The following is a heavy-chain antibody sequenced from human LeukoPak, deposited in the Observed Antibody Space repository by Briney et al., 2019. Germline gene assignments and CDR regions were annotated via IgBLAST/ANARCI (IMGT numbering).Heavy chain of an antibody. Sequence: GGSLRLSCAASGFTFSTYIMTWVRQAPGKGLEWVAVIWYDGSNKYYADSVKGRFTISRDNSKNTLYLQMNSLRAEGTAVYYCARDQAGTIFGVVLKGYFDYWGQGTLVTVSS. V-gene: IGHV3-33*08. D-gene: IGHD3-3*01. CDR3: ARDQAGTIFGVVLKGYFDY. CDR2: IWYDGSNK. J-gene: IGHJ4*02. CDR1: GFTFSTYI.